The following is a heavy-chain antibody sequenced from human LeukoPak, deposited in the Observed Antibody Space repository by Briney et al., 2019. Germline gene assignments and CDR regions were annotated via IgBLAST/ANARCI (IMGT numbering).Heavy chain of an antibody. CDR2: IYYSGNT. CDR3: ARQDRSSQYYYGSGSYYHPTPFGP. D-gene: IGHD3-10*01. V-gene: IGHV4-39*01. Sequence: SETLSLTCTVSGGSISSSSYYWGWIRQPPGKGLEWIGSIYYSGNTYCNPSLKSRVTISVDTSKNQFSLKLSSVTAADTAVYYCARQDRSSQYYYGSGSYYHPTPFGPWGQGTLVTVSS. J-gene: IGHJ5*02. CDR1: GGSISSSSYY.